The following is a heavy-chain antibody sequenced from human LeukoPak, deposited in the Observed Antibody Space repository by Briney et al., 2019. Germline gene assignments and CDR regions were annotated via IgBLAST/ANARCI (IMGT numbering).Heavy chain of an antibody. CDR2: IYSGGST. CDR1: GFTVSSNY. Sequence: GGSLRLSCVASGFTVSSNYMSWVRQAPGKGLEWVSVIYSGGSTYYADSVKGRFTISRDNSKNTLYLQMNSLRAEDTAVYYCARLAAASRMDVWGKGTTVTVSS. CDR3: ARLAAASRMDV. J-gene: IGHJ6*04. V-gene: IGHV3-53*01. D-gene: IGHD6-13*01.